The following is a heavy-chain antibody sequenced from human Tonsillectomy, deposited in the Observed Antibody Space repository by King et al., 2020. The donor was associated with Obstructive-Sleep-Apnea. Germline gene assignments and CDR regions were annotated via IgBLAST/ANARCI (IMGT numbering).Heavy chain of an antibody. V-gene: IGHV3-11*06. CDR1: GFTVSDYY. CDR2: ISPTSTYI. Sequence: VQLVESGGGLVKPGGSLRLSCAVSGFTVSDYYMSWIRQAPGKGLEWISFISPTSTYINYADSVTGRFTISRDNAKRTVYLQMNSLRAEDTAVYYCARRDNYTSLNVNRGGMDVWGQGTTVTVSS. D-gene: IGHD3-9*01. CDR3: ARRDNYTSLNVNRGGMDV. J-gene: IGHJ6*02.